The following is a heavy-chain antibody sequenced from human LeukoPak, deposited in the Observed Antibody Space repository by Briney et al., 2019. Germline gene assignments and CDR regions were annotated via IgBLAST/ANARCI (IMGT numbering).Heavy chain of an antibody. D-gene: IGHD6-19*01. Sequence: PSETLSLTCAVYGGSFSGYYWSWIRQPPGKGLEWIGEINHSGSTNYNPSLKSRVIISVDTSKNQFSLKLSSVTAADTAVYYCARGFIRIAVAGYYFDYWGQGTLVTVSS. V-gene: IGHV4-34*01. CDR2: INHSGST. J-gene: IGHJ4*02. CDR3: ARGFIRIAVAGYYFDY. CDR1: GGSFSGYY.